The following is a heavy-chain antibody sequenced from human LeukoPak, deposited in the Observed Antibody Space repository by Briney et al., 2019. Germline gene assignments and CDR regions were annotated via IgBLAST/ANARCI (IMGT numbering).Heavy chain of an antibody. Sequence: SETLSLTCSVSGYSISSGYYWGWIRQPPGKGLEWIGSIYHSGNTYYKPSLKSRLTMSVDTSKNQLSLNLSSVTAADTAVYYCARADYSSSWSHEYFYMDVRGKGTTVTVSS. V-gene: IGHV4-38-2*02. CDR2: IYHSGNT. J-gene: IGHJ6*03. D-gene: IGHD6-13*01. CDR3: ARADYSSSWSHEYFYMDV. CDR1: GYSISSGYY.